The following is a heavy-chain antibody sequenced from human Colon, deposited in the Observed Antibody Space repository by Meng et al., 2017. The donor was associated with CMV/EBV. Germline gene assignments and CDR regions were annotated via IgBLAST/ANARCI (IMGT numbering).Heavy chain of an antibody. V-gene: IGHV4-59*01. CDR1: GDSTNDYY. Sequence: LRPSCTVSGDSTNDYYWSWIRQSPGKGLEWIGYIYYSGSTHYNPSLEGRVDISIDTSRKHFCLKMTSVTAADTATYYCARDNGDYYYGMDVWGQGTTVTVSS. CDR3: ARDNGDYYYGMDV. D-gene: IGHD3-16*02. CDR2: IYYSGST. J-gene: IGHJ6*02.